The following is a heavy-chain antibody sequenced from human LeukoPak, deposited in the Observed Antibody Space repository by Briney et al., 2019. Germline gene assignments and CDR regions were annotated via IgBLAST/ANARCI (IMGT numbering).Heavy chain of an antibody. Sequence: GRSLRLSCAASGFTFSSYAMNWVRQAPGKGLEWVAVISYDGSNKYYADSVKGRFTISRDNSKNTLYLQMNSLRAEDTALYYCARDSRSGSYSYYYMDVWGIGTTVTVSS. CDR2: ISYDGSNK. V-gene: IGHV3-30*01. CDR3: ARDSRSGSYSYYYMDV. J-gene: IGHJ6*03. D-gene: IGHD3-10*01. CDR1: GFTFSSYA.